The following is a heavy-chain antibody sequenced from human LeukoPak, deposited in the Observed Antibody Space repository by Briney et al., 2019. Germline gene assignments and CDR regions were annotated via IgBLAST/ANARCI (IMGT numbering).Heavy chain of an antibody. CDR3: ARGLDVVAVAGLYYFDY. CDR2: INHSGST. J-gene: IGHJ4*02. D-gene: IGHD6-19*01. Sequence: KPSESLSLSCAVYGGSFSGYYWSWIRQPPGKGLEWIGEINHSGSTNYNPSLKSRVTISADTSKNQFSLQQSSVTAADTAVYYCARGLDVVAVAGLYYFDYWGQGTLVTVSS. CDR1: GGSFSGYY. V-gene: IGHV4-34*01.